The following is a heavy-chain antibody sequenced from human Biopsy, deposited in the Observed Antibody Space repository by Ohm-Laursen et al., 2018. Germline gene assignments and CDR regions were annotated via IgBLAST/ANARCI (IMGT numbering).Heavy chain of an antibody. CDR2: TYPNSGDT. V-gene: IGHV1-2*02. Sequence: ASVKVSCKASGDAFLGYYLHWVRQAPGQGLEWMGSTYPNSGDTDFAQKFQGRVSMTRDTSVSTAYLELSSLRSDDTAIYYCARDLLEWSLPSWGQGTLVTVSS. J-gene: IGHJ4*02. CDR3: ARDLLEWSLPS. CDR1: GDAFLGYY. D-gene: IGHD3-3*01.